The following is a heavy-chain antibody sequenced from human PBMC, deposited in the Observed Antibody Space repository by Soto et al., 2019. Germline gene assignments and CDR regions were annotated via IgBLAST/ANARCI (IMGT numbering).Heavy chain of an antibody. D-gene: IGHD6-25*01. CDR2: IKSKTDGGTT. CDR1: GFTFSNAW. J-gene: IGHJ4*02. Sequence: EVQLVESGGGLVKPGGSLRLSCAASGFTFSNAWMSWVRQAPGKGLEWVGRIKSKTDGGTTDYAAPVKGRFTISRDDSKNPLYLQMNSLKTEDTAVYYCTTASYPALLDYWGQGTLVTVSS. V-gene: IGHV3-15*01. CDR3: TTASYPALLDY.